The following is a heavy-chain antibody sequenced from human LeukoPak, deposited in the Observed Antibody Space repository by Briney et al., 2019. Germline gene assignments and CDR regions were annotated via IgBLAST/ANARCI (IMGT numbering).Heavy chain of an antibody. CDR2: IKQDGSDK. Sequence: GGSLRLSCAASGFTISSYWMSWVRQAPGKGVEWVANIKQDGSDKYSADSVTCPFTISRDNAKNSLYLQMNSLRAEDTAVYYCARDQSLFYYDSSGPGDYWGQGTLVTVSS. J-gene: IGHJ4*02. CDR1: GFTISSYW. V-gene: IGHV3-7*01. D-gene: IGHD3-22*01. CDR3: ARDQSLFYYDSSGPGDY.